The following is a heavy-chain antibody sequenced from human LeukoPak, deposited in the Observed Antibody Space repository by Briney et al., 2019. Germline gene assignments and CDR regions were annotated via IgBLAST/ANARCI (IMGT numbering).Heavy chain of an antibody. J-gene: IGHJ6*02. Sequence: GGSLRLSCAVSGFTFSSYAMHWVRQAPGKGLEWVAVISYDGSNKYYADSVKGRFTISRDNSKNTLYLQMNSLRAEDTAVYYCAGDGSVLQNYYYYYGMDVWGQGTTVTVSS. V-gene: IGHV3-30-3*01. CDR2: ISYDGSNK. D-gene: IGHD6-6*01. CDR1: GFTFSSYA. CDR3: AGDGSVLQNYYYYYGMDV.